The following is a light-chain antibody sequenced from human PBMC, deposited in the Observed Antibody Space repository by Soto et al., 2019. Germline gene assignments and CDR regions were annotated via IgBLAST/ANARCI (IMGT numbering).Light chain of an antibody. CDR1: SSDVGDYNY. J-gene: IGLJ3*02. V-gene: IGLV2-14*01. CDR2: EVS. CDR3: ISYSSSYTLGV. Sequence: QSALTQPASVSGSPGQSITISCTGTSSDVGDYNYVSWYQQHPGTAPKLLIYEVSNRPSGVSNRFSGSKSGNTASLTISGLQADDEADYYCISYSSSYTLGVFGGGTKLTVL.